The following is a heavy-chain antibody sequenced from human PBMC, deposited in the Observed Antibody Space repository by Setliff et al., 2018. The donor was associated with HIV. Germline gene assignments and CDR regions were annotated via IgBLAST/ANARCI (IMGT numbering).Heavy chain of an antibody. CDR3: ARHNVITYGGLFFDYYYYGMDV. CDR1: GGSINDHY. CDR2: INYSGRP. J-gene: IGHJ6*02. V-gene: IGHV4-59*11. D-gene: IGHD3-16*01. Sequence: SETLSLTCSLSGGSINDHYFSWIRRSPGKGLEWIGSINYSGRPKYNPSLNSRGTISLDTSKNELSLKLTSVTAAGTALYYCARHNVITYGGLFFDYYYYGMDVWAHGTTVTVSS.